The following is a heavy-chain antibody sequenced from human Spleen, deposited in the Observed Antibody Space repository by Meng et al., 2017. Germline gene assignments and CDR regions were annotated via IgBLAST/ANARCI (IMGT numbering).Heavy chain of an antibody. CDR1: GFTFSNYE. V-gene: IGHV3-48*03. Sequence: GESLKISCVASGFTFSNYEMNWVRQAPGKGLEWVSYISAGGRTIYHADSVKGRFTISRDNAKNSLYLQMNSLRAEDTALYYCATYYYGSGSYSGFDYWGQGTLVTVSS. D-gene: IGHD3-10*01. CDR2: ISAGGRTI. J-gene: IGHJ4*02. CDR3: ATYYYGSGSYSGFDY.